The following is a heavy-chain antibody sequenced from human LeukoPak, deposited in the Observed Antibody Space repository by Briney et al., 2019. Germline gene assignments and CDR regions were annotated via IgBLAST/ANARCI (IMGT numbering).Heavy chain of an antibody. CDR3: ARRGAYSISALDI. V-gene: IGHV4-59*01. CDR1: GGSFSGYY. J-gene: IGHJ3*02. D-gene: IGHD6-13*01. Sequence: SETLSLTCAVYGGSFSGYYWSWIRQPPGKGLEWIGYIYYSGSTNYNPSLKSRVTISVDTSKNQFSLKLSSVTAADTAVYYCARRGAYSISALDIWGQGTMVTVSS. CDR2: IYYSGST.